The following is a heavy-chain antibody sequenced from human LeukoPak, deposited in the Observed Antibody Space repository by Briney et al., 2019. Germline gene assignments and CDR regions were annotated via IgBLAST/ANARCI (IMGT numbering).Heavy chain of an antibody. CDR2: IYHSGST. V-gene: IGHV4-38-2*02. CDR3: ARAQYYYDSGGFFDI. Sequence: SETLSLTCTVSGYSFSSGYYWGWIRRSPGKGLEWIGSIYHSGSTYYNPSLKSRVTISVDTSKNQFSLKLSSVTAADTAVYYCARAQYYYDSGGFFDIWGQGTMVTVSS. D-gene: IGHD3-22*01. J-gene: IGHJ3*02. CDR1: GYSFSSGYY.